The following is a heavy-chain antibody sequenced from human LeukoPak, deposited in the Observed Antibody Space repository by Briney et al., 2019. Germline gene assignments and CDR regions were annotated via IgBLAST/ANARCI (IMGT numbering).Heavy chain of an antibody. J-gene: IGHJ4*02. V-gene: IGHV4-34*01. CDR1: GGSSSGYY. CDR2: INHSGST. Sequence: PSETLSLTCAVYGGSSSGYYWSWIRQPPGKGLEWIGEINHSGSTNYNPSLKSRVTISVDTSKNQFSLKLSSVTAADTAVYYCARAAAALPGVWGQGTLVTVSS. D-gene: IGHD6-13*01. CDR3: ARAAAALPGV.